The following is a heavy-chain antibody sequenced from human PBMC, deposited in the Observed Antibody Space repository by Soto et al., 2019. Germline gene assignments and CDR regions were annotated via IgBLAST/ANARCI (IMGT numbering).Heavy chain of an antibody. J-gene: IGHJ4*02. CDR1: GGTFSSYA. D-gene: IGHD6-6*01. CDR3: ESVVAARPTRHY. V-gene: IGHV1-69*13. Sequence: SVKVSCKASGGTFSSYAISWVRQAPGQGLEWMGGIIPIFGTANYAQKFQSRVTITADESTSTAYMELSSMRSSDTAEYYCESVVAARPTRHYWCQGMLVTASS. CDR2: IIPIFGTA.